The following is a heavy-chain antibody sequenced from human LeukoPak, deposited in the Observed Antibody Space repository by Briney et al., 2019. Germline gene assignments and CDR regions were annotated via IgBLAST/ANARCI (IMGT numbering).Heavy chain of an antibody. CDR2: VDPSGST. CDR3: ARGFARGYSYGYYFDY. D-gene: IGHD5-18*01. J-gene: IGHJ4*02. V-gene: IGHV4-38-2*01. Sequence: SETLSLTCAVSGYSISSDYYWGWIRQPPGKGLEWIGNVDPSGSTYYNPSLKSRATISLDTSKKQFSLKLSSVTAADTAVYYCARGFARGYSYGYYFDYWGQGTLVTVSS. CDR1: GYSISSDYY.